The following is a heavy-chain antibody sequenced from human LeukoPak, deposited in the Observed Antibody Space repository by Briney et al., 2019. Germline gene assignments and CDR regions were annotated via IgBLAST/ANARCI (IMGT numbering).Heavy chain of an antibody. CDR2: IYPGDSDT. CDR3: ARRITIFGDGNWFDF. CDR1: GYSFTHYW. V-gene: IGHV5-51*01. D-gene: IGHD3-3*01. Sequence: RGESLKISCKASGYSFTHYWIGWVRKMPGKGLEWMGVIYPGDSDTKYSPSFQGKVTISADKSISTAYLQWSSLKASDTAMYYCARRITIFGDGNWFDFWGQGTLVTVSS. J-gene: IGHJ5*01.